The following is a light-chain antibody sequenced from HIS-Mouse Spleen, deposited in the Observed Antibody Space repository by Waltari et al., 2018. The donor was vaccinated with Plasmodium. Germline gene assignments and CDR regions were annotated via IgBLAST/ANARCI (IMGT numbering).Light chain of an antibody. CDR1: QSVSSN. CDR2: GAS. V-gene: IGKV3-15*01. CDR3: QQYYSTPYT. Sequence: EIVMTQSPATLSVSPGERATLSCRASQSVSSNLAWYQQKPGQAPRLLIYGASTRATGITARCSGSGSGTEFTLTISSLQSEDFAVYYCQQYYSTPYTFGQGTKLEIK. J-gene: IGKJ2*01.